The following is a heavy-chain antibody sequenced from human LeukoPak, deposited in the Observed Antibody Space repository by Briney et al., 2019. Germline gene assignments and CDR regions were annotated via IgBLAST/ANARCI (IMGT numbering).Heavy chain of an antibody. CDR1: GGSITSYY. CDR3: ASFFDSITIFGVAPGWFDP. D-gene: IGHD3-3*01. CDR2: IYYSGST. J-gene: IGHJ5*02. V-gene: IGHV4-39*01. Sequence: SETLSLTCTVSGGSITSYYWGWIHQPPGKGLEWIGSIYYSGSTYYNPSLKSRVTISVDTSKNQFSLKLSSVTAADTAVYYCASFFDSITIFGVAPGWFDPWGQGTLVTVSS.